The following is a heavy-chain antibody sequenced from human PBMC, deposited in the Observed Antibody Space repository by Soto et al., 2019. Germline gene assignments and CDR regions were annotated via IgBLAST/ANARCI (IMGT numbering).Heavy chain of an antibody. CDR1: GFTFSSYA. Sequence: GGSLRLSCAASGFTFSSYAMSWVRQAQGKGLECVAVISYDGSNKYYADSVKGRFTISRDNSKNTLYLQMNSLRAEDTAVYYCARDYYGSGSPLDYFDYWGQGTLVTVSS. CDR3: ARDYYGSGSPLDYFDY. CDR2: ISYDGSNK. D-gene: IGHD3-10*01. V-gene: IGHV3-30-3*01. J-gene: IGHJ4*02.